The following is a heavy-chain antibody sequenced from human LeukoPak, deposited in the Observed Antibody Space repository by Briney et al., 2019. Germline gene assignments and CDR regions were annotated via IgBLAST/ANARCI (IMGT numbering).Heavy chain of an antibody. J-gene: IGHJ4*02. V-gene: IGHV3-9*03. CDR3: ATDISSSWYGPIFDY. D-gene: IGHD6-13*01. CDR2: ISWNSGSI. Sequence: GRSLRLSCAASGFTFDDYAMHWVRQASGKGLEWVSGISWNSGSIGYADSVKGRFTISRDNAKNSLYLQMNSLRAEDMALYYCATDISSSWYGPIFDYWGQGTLVTVSS. CDR1: GFTFDDYA.